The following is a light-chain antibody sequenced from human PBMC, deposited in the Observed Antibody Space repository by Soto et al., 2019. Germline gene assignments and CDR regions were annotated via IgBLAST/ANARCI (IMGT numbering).Light chain of an antibody. CDR2: DVS. J-gene: IGLJ1*01. V-gene: IGLV2-11*01. Sequence: QSALTQPRSVSGSPGQSVTISCTGTSSDVGSYTYVSWYQQFPGKAPKLMIYDVSERPSGVPDRFSGSKSGNTASLTVSGLQAEDEADYYCSSYAGSINFYVFGTGTKLTVL. CDR1: SSDVGSYTY. CDR3: SSYAGSINFYV.